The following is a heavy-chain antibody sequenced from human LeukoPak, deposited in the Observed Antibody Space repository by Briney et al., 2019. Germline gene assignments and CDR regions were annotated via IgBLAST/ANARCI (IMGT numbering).Heavy chain of an antibody. CDR2: IYYSGST. Sequence: SETLSLTCTVSGGSISSYYWSWIRQPPGKGLEWIGYIYYSGSTNYDPSLKSRVTISVDTSKSQFSLKLSSVTAADTAVYYCARGGVAAAGNWFDPWGQGTLVTVSS. D-gene: IGHD6-13*01. CDR1: GGSISSYY. J-gene: IGHJ5*02. V-gene: IGHV4-59*12. CDR3: ARGGVAAAGNWFDP.